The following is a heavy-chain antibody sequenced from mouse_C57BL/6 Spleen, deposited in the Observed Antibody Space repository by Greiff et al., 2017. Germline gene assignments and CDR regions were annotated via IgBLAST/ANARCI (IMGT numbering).Heavy chain of an antibody. Sequence: QVQLQQPGTELVKPGASVQLSCKASGYTFTSYWMHWVKQRPGQGLEWIGNINPSNGGTNYNEKFKSKATLTVDKSSSTAYMQLSSLTSEDSAVYYCARERSSYVPLFAYWGQGTLVTVSA. CDR2: INPSNGGT. CDR1: GYTFTSYW. D-gene: IGHD1-1*01. J-gene: IGHJ3*01. V-gene: IGHV1-53*01. CDR3: ARERSSYVPLFAY.